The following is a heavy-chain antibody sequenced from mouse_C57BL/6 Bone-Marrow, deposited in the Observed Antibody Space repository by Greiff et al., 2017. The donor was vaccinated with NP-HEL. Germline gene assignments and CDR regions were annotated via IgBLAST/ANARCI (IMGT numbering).Heavy chain of an antibody. Sequence: VQLQQSGAELVRPGASVKLSCTASGFNIKDDYMHWVKQRPEQGLEWIGWIDPENGDTEYASKFQGKATITADTSSNTAYLQLSSLTSEDTAVYYCSSYYDYEDWYFDVWGTVTTVTVSS. CDR3: SSYYDYEDWYFDV. J-gene: IGHJ1*03. CDR2: IDPENGDT. D-gene: IGHD2-4*01. V-gene: IGHV14-4*01. CDR1: GFNIKDDY.